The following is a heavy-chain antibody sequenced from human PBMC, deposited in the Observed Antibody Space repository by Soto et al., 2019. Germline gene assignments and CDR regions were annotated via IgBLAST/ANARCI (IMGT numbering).Heavy chain of an antibody. CDR1: GFNFRSYA. Sequence: DVELSASGGGLVQPGGSLRLSCAASGFNFRSYAMSWVRRAPGKGLEWVSAISGSGGTSYFADSVRGRFTISRDNSKNTLELQLSSLRVEDTAEYFCAKGRGSSWTIDYWGHGTLVTVSS. D-gene: IGHD6-13*01. CDR2: ISGSGGTS. V-gene: IGHV3-23*01. J-gene: IGHJ4*01. CDR3: AKGRGSSWTIDY.